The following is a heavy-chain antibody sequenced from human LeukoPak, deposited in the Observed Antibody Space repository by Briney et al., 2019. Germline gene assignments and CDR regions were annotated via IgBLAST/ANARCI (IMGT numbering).Heavy chain of an antibody. CDR3: AKSFRYCSGGSCYFDY. V-gene: IGHV3-23*01. Sequence: GGSLRLSCAASGFTFSSYAISWVRQAPGKGLEWVSAISGSGGSTYYADSVKGRFTISRDNSKNTLYLQMNSLRAEDTAVYYCAKSFRYCSGGSCYFDYWGQGTLVTVSS. D-gene: IGHD2-15*01. CDR2: ISGSGGST. J-gene: IGHJ4*02. CDR1: GFTFSSYA.